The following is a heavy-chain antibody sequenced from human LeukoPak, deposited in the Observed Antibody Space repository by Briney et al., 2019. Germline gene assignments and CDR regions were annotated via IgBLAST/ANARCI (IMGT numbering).Heavy chain of an antibody. D-gene: IGHD1-1*01. J-gene: IGHJ5*02. Sequence: GGSLRLSCAASGFTFSSYAMSWVRQAPGKGLEWVSAISGRGGSTYYADSVKGRFTISRDNSKNTLYLQMTSMRAEDTAVYYCATDDKKTLSQYNWFDTWGQGTLVTVSS. V-gene: IGHV3-23*01. CDR3: ATDDKKTLSQYNWFDT. CDR1: GFTFSSYA. CDR2: ISGRGGST.